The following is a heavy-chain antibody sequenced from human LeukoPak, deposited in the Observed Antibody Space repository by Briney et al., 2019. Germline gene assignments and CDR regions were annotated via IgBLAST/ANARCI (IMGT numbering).Heavy chain of an antibody. D-gene: IGHD3-3*01. V-gene: IGHV3-23*01. CDR2: ISPGGPT. J-gene: IGHJ4*02. CDR1: GFPFSSHG. CDR3: AKDLGLLSLYY. Sequence: GGSLRLSCAGSGFPFSSHGMNWVRQAPGKGLEWVSGISPGGPTYYADSVKGRFTISRDDSKNTLYLQMKNLRAEDTAVYYCAKDLGLLSLYYWGQGTLVTVSS.